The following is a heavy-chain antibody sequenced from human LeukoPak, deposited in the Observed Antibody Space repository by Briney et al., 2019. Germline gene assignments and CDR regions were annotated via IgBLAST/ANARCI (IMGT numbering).Heavy chain of an antibody. CDR2: IYHSGST. Sequence: SETLSLTCAVSGGSISSTSYYWGWIRQPPGKGLEWIGSIYHSGSTYYNPSLKSRVTISVDTSKNQFSLKLSSVTAADTAVYYCARARANWGYPYYFDYWGQGTLVTVSS. J-gene: IGHJ4*02. CDR1: GGSISSTSYY. CDR3: ARARANWGYPYYFDY. D-gene: IGHD7-27*01. V-gene: IGHV4-39*07.